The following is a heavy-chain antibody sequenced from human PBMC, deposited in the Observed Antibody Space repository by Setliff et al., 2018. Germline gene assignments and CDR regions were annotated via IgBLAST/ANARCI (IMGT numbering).Heavy chain of an antibody. CDR2: IYHDGNT. V-gene: IGHV4-4*02. CDR1: GVSVNSLTW. D-gene: IGHD6-19*01. J-gene: IGHJ5*02. Sequence: LSLTCAVSGVSVNSLTWWSWVRQSPGKGLEWIGHIYHDGNTKSYPSVHFNQSLKSRVTMSVGKSKNHFSLELTSVTAADTAVYYCARDHDEEPVADEGEGRFDPWGQGTLVTVSS. CDR3: ARDHDEEPVADEGEGRFDP.